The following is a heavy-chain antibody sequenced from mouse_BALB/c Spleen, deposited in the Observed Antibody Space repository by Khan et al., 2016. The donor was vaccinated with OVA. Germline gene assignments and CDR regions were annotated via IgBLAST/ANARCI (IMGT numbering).Heavy chain of an antibody. CDR3: VRVYFGYCDY. Sequence: EVELVESGGGLVKPGGSLKVSCAASGFTFSSYAMSWVRQTPEKRLEWVATISSGGSLTYYPDSVQGRFTISRDNGKNTLYLLMSSLRSEDTAMYYCVRVYFGYCDYWGQGTTLTVSS. CDR2: ISSGGSLT. CDR1: GFTFSSYA. J-gene: IGHJ2*01. D-gene: IGHD2-1*01. V-gene: IGHV5-9-3*01.